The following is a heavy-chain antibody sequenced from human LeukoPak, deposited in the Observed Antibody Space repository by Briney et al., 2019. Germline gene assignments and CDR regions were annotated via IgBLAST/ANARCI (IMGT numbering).Heavy chain of an antibody. V-gene: IGHV4-39*01. D-gene: IGHD6-13*01. CDR3: AKVGITAAGTKDY. J-gene: IGHJ4*02. CDR1: GGSISSSSYY. CDR2: IYYTGIT. Sequence: PSETLSLTCTVSGGSISSSSYYWGWIRQPPGKGLEWIGNIYYTGITYYNPSLKSRITISVDTSKKQFSLNLTSVTAADTAVYYCAKVGITAAGTKDYWGQGTLVTVSS.